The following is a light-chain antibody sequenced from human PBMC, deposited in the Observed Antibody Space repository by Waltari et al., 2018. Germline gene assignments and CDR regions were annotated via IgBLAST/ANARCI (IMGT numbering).Light chain of an antibody. CDR1: QSVSYSSNTKNY. CDR2: WAS. CDR3: QQYYSTPRT. Sequence: DIVMTHSPDSLAVSLGERATINCKSSQSVSYSSNTKNYLAWYQQKPGQPPKLLIYWASTRESGVPDRFSGSGSGTDFTLTISSLQAEDVAVYYCQQYYSTPRTFGQGTKVEIK. V-gene: IGKV4-1*01. J-gene: IGKJ1*01.